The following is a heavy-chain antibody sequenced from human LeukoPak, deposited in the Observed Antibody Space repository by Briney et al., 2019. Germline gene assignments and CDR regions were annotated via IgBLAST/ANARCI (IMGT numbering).Heavy chain of an antibody. V-gene: IGHV1-18*04. CDR3: AREAEGYCSGGSCYPEYFQH. J-gene: IGHJ1*01. D-gene: IGHD2-15*01. CDR2: ISAYNGNT. CDR1: GYTFTSYG. Sequence: ASVKVSCKASGYTFTSYGISWVRQAPGQGLEWMGWISAYNGNTNYAQKLQGRVTMTTDTSTSTVYMELRSLRSDDTAVYYCAREAEGYCSGGSCYPEYFQHWGQGTLVTVSS.